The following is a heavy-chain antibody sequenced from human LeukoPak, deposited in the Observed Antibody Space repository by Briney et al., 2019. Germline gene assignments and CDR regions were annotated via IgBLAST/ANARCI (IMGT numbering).Heavy chain of an antibody. CDR3: ARARTTSHGMDV. Sequence: ASVKVSCKASGGTFSSYAISWVRQAPGQGLEWMGWISAYNGNTNYAQKLQGRVTMTTDTSTSTAYMELRSLRSDDTAVYYCARARTTSHGMDVWGQGTAVTVSS. CDR1: GGTFSSYA. J-gene: IGHJ6*02. V-gene: IGHV1-18*01. CDR2: ISAYNGNT. D-gene: IGHD1-26*01.